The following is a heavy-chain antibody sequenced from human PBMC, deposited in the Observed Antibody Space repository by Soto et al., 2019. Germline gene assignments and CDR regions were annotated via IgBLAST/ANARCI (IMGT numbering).Heavy chain of an antibody. CDR1: GYTFTSYA. J-gene: IGHJ4*02. D-gene: IGHD6-19*01. CDR2: INTGYVNT. CDR3: ASPTTTGYSSGWLVH. V-gene: IGHV1-3*04. Sequence: QVQLVQSGAEVKKPGASVKVSCKASGYTFTSYAMHWVRQAPGQRLEWMGWINTGYVNTKYSQKFQGRVTITRDTTASTAYMELSSLRSEDTAVYYCASPTTTGYSSGWLVHWGQGTLVTVSS.